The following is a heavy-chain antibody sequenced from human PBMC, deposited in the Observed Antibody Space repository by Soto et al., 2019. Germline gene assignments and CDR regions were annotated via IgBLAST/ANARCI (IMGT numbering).Heavy chain of an antibody. CDR1: GGSIGSYY. CDR3: ARTYYDFWSGYWRWFDP. V-gene: IGHV4-59*01. CDR2: IYYNGST. J-gene: IGHJ5*02. Sequence: SETLSLTCTVSGGSIGSYYWSWIRQPPGKGLEWIGYIYYNGSTNYNPSLKSRVTISVDTSKNQFSLKLSSVTAADTAVYYCARTYYDFWSGYWRWFDPWGQGTLVTVSS. D-gene: IGHD3-3*01.